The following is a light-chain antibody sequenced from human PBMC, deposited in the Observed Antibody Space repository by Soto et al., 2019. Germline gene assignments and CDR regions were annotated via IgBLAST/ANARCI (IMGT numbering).Light chain of an antibody. V-gene: IGKV3-20*01. CDR1: QSVSRNY. J-gene: IGKJ4*01. CDR3: QQYGRTPLT. Sequence: ESVLTQSPGTLSLSPGERATLSCRARQSVSRNYLAWYQQKPGQAPRLLIYDASSRATGIPDRFSGSGSGADFTLTINRLEPEDFAVYFCQQYGRTPLTFGGGTKVDIK. CDR2: DAS.